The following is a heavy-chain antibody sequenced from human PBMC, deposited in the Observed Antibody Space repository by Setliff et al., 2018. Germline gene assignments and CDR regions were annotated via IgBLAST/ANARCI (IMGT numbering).Heavy chain of an antibody. CDR1: GGPFSGYY. V-gene: IGHV4-34*01. J-gene: IGHJ4*02. CDR2: INHSGGT. D-gene: IGHD3-10*01. Sequence: PSETLSLTCAVQGGPFSGYYWGWIRQPPGKGLESIGDINHSGGTNYNPSLKSRVTVSIDTSKNHFSLKLSSVTVADTAVYYCARGFLRYDSGTYYTYWGQGTLVTVSS. CDR3: ARGFLRYDSGTYYTY.